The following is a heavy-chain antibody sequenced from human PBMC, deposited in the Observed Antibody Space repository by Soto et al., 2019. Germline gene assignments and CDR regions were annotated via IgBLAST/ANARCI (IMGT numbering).Heavy chain of an antibody. CDR1: GASISSGSYY. D-gene: IGHD4-4*01. CDR2: ISNSGST. J-gene: IGHJ4*02. CDR3: ARAVYSNHVY. Sequence: QVQLQESGPGLVKPSQTLSLTCTVSGASISSGSYYWSWIRQLPGKGLEWIGYISNSGSTYYNPSLKSRVTIAVHTSKNQFSLRVSSVTAADTAVHYCARAVYSNHVYWGQGTLVTVSS. V-gene: IGHV4-31*03.